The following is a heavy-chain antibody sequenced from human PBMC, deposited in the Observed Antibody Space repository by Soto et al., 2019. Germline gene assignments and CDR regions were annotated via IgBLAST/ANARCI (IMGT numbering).Heavy chain of an antibody. CDR1: GFSLSTSGVG. V-gene: IGHV2-5*02. J-gene: IGHJ4*02. Sequence: QITLKESGPTLVKRTQTLTLTCTFSGFSLSTSGVGVGWSRQPPGKALEWLAVIYWDDDTRYTPSLKSRLTITKDTSRNQVVLTMTNMHPVDTGTYYCAQGGNPSVWGQGTLVTVSS. CDR2: IYWDDDT. CDR3: AQGGNPSV. D-gene: IGHD1-26*01.